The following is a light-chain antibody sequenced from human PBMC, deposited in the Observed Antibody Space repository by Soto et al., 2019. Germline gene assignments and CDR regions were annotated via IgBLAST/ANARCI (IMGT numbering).Light chain of an antibody. V-gene: IGKV1-12*01. CDR1: QGISNW. CDR3: QQTNTYPPLT. CDR2: AAS. J-gene: IGKJ4*01. Sequence: DIQMTQSPSSVSASVGDRVTITCRASQGISNWLAWYQQQPGKAPKLLIYAASSLQSGVPSRFSGGGSGTHFTLIISSLQPEDFATYYCQQTNTYPPLTFGGGTKVDIK.